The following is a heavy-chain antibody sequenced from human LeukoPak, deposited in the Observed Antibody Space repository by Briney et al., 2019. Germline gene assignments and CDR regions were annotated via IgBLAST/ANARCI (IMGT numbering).Heavy chain of an antibody. D-gene: IGHD3-16*01. V-gene: IGHV3-66*01. CDR1: GVTVSSNQ. Sequence: GGSLRLSCAASGVTVSSNQMSWVRQAPGKGLEWVSVIYSGGITYYADSMKGRFSISRDNSKNTLYLQMNSLRAEDTAVYYCAREESRGGGFDYWGQGTLVTVSS. CDR2: IYSGGIT. J-gene: IGHJ4*02. CDR3: AREESRGGGFDY.